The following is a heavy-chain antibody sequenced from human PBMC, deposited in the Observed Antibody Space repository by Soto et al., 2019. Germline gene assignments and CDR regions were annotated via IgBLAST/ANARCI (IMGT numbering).Heavy chain of an antibody. D-gene: IGHD5-12*01. CDR1: GFTFSSYA. J-gene: IGHJ4*02. CDR2: ISYDGSNK. Sequence: PGGSLRLCCAASGFTFSSYAMHWARQAPGKGLEWVAVISYDGSNKYYADSVKGRFTISRDNSKNTLYLQMNSLRAEDTAVYYCARDGKMATAYYFDYWGQGTLVTVSS. CDR3: ARDGKMATAYYFDY. V-gene: IGHV3-30-3*01.